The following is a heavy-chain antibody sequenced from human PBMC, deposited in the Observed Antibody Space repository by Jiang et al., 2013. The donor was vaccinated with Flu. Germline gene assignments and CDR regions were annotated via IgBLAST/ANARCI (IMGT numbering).Heavy chain of an antibody. CDR2: INPNTGGT. CDR1: GYSFTAYF. Sequence: GAEVKKPGASVKVSCKASGYSFTAYFIHWMRQAPGQGLEWMGDINPNTGGTHNAQKFQGRVTMTRDTSISTAYMELTRLTSDDTAVYYCARGPSHGAFDIWGQGTMVTVSS. J-gene: IGHJ3*02. V-gene: IGHV1-2*02. CDR3: ARGPSHGAFDI.